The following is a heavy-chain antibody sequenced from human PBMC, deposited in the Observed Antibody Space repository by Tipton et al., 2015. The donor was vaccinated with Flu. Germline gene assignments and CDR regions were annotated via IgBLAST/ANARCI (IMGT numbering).Heavy chain of an antibody. CDR2: INPNSGGT. CDR3: ARPTGDSSGYYLDY. CDR1: GYTFTGYY. J-gene: IGHJ4*02. Sequence: QLVQSGAEVKKPGASVKVSCKASGYTFTGYYMHWVRQAPGQGLEWMGRINPNSGGTNYAQKFQGRVTMTRATSISTAYMELSRLRSDDTAVYYCARPTGDSSGYYLDYWGQGTLVTVSS. D-gene: IGHD3-22*01. V-gene: IGHV1-2*06.